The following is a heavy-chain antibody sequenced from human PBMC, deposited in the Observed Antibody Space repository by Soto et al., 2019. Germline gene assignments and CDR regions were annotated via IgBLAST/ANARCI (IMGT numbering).Heavy chain of an antibody. CDR3: ARVPRHYYYGMDV. CDR1: GGSIIIGGYY. CDR2: IYYSGST. V-gene: IGHV4-31*03. J-gene: IGHJ6*02. Sequence: SXTLSLACTVSGGSIIIGGYYWSWIRQHPGKGLEWIGYIYYSGSTYYNPSLKSRVTISVDTSKNQFSLKLSSVTAADTAVYYCARVPRHYYYGMDVWGHGTTVTVSS.